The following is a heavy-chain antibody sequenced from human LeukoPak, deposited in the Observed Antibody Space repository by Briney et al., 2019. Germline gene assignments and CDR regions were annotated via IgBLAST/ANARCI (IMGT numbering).Heavy chain of an antibody. CDR3: ARDQGYYIPDY. Sequence: GGSLRLSCAASGFTFSSYAMSWVRQAPGKGLEWVSAISGSGGSTYYADSVKGRFTISRDNAKNSLYLQMNSLRAEDTAVYYCARDQGYYIPDYWGQGAQVTVSS. D-gene: IGHD3-3*01. CDR2: ISGSGGST. J-gene: IGHJ4*02. V-gene: IGHV3-23*01. CDR1: GFTFSSYA.